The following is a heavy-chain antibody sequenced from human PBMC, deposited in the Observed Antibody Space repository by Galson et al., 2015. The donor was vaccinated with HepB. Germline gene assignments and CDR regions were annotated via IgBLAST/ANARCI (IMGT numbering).Heavy chain of an antibody. Sequence: SVKVSCKASGYTFTSYYMHWVRQAPGQRLEWMGWINAGNGNTKYSQKFQGRVTITRDTSASTAYMELSSLRSEDTAVYYCARDRYSGYDGDYYFDYWGQGTLVTVPS. D-gene: IGHD5-12*01. V-gene: IGHV1-3*01. J-gene: IGHJ4*02. CDR1: GYTFTSYY. CDR2: INAGNGNT. CDR3: ARDRYSGYDGDYYFDY.